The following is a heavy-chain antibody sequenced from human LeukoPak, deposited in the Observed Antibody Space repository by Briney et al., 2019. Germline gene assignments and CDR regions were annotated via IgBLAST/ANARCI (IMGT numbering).Heavy chain of an antibody. V-gene: IGHV3-21*01. CDR3: ARDGNSYGSYGY. J-gene: IGHJ4*02. D-gene: IGHD1-26*01. Sequence: GGSLRLSCAASGFTFSSYSMNWVRQAPGKGLEWVSSISSSSSYIYYADSVKGRFTISRDNAKNSLYLQMNSLRAEDTAVYYCARDGNSYGSYGYWGQGTLVTVSS. CDR2: ISSSSSYI. CDR1: GFTFSSYS.